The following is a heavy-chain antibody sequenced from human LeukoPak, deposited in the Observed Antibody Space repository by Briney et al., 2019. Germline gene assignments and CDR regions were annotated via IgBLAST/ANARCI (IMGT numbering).Heavy chain of an antibody. J-gene: IGHJ3*02. CDR2: ISWNSGSI. CDR1: GFTFDDYA. Sequence: GRSLRLSCAASGFTFDDYAMHWVRQAPGKGLEWVSGISWNSGSIGYADPVKGRFTISRDNAKNSLYLQMNSLRAEDTALYYCAKDTSDTGMFDAFDIWGQGTMVTVSS. CDR3: AKDTSDTGMFDAFDI. V-gene: IGHV3-9*01. D-gene: IGHD1-14*01.